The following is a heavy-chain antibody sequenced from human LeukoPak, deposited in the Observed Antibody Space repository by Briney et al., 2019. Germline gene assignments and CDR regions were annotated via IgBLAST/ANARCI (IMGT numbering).Heavy chain of an antibody. CDR3: ASGQWLVPPDDY. CDR1: GFTFSDYY. Sequence: TGGSLRLSCAASGFTFSDYYMSWIRQAPGKGLEWVSYISSSGSTIYYADSVKGRFTISRDNAKNSLYLQMNSLRAEDTAVYYCASGQWLVPPDDYWGQGTLVTVSS. D-gene: IGHD6-19*01. V-gene: IGHV3-11*01. CDR2: ISSSGSTI. J-gene: IGHJ4*02.